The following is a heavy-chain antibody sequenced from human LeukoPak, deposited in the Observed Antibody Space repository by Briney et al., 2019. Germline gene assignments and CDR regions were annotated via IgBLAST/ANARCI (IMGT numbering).Heavy chain of an antibody. J-gene: IGHJ2*01. CDR2: IYTSGST. Sequence: SETLSLTCTVSGGSVSSYYWSWIRQPAGKGLEWIGRIYTSGSTNYNPSLKSRVTMSVDTSKNQFSLKLSSVTAADTAVYYCAREGPSSTSCFDLWGRGTLVTVSS. CDR1: GGSVSSYY. V-gene: IGHV4-4*07. CDR3: AREGPSSTSCFDL. D-gene: IGHD2-2*01.